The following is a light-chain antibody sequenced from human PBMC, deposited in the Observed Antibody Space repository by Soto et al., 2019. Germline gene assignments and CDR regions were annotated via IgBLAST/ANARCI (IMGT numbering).Light chain of an antibody. CDR1: SRDVGGYNY. CDR2: DVT. CDR3: SSYTSSSTPYV. V-gene: IGLV2-14*01. J-gene: IGLJ1*01. Sequence: QSVLTQPPSASGSPGQSITIPCTGTSRDVGGYNYVSWYQQHPVKAPKLMIYDVTNRPSGVSDRFSGSKSGNTASLTISGLQAEDEADYYCSSYTSSSTPYVFGTGTKVTVL.